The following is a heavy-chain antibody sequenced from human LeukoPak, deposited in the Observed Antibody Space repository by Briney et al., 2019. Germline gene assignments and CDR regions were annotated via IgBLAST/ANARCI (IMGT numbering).Heavy chain of an antibody. V-gene: IGHV3-9*01. CDR2: ISWNSGSI. CDR3: AKGGLDWAYYDSSGYYRPTYFDY. D-gene: IGHD3-22*01. CDR1: GFTFDDYA. J-gene: IGHJ4*02. Sequence: GGSLRLSCAASGFTFDDYAMHRVRQAPGKGLEWVSGISWNSGSIGYADSVKGLFTISRDNAKNSLYLQMHSLRAEDTALYYCAKGGLDWAYYDSSGYYRPTYFDYWGQGTLVTVSS.